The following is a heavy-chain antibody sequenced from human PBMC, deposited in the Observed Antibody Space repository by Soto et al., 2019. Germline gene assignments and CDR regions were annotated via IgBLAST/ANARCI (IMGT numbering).Heavy chain of an antibody. J-gene: IGHJ4*02. V-gene: IGHV1-3*01. CDR3: ARDGAVAGDSNFDY. CDR1: GYTFTTYA. D-gene: IGHD6-19*01. Sequence: ASVKGSCKTSGYTFTTYAMHWVRKAPGQRLEWMGWINAGNGNIKHSQKFQHRVTITRGTSASTAYMELSSLRLEDTAVYYCARDGAVAGDSNFDYWGQGTPVTVSS. CDR2: INAGNGNI.